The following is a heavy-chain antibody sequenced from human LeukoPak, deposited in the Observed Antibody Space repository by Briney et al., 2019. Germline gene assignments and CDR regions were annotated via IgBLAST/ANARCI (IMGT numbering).Heavy chain of an antibody. V-gene: IGHV3-30*02. CDR1: GFTFSNSG. J-gene: IGHJ1*01. CDR3: AKDGRGVENSGSSEKLYLQH. CDR2: IRDDGSQK. D-gene: IGHD6-6*01. Sequence: PGGSLRLSCAASGFTFSNSGMHWVRQAPGRGLEWVTFIRDDGSQKYYADSVKGRFTISRDSSKNTLYLQMNSLRTEDTAVYCCAKDGRGVENSGSSEKLYLQHWGQGALVTVSS.